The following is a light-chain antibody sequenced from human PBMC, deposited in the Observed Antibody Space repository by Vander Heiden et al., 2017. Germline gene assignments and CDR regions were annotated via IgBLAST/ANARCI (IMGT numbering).Light chain of an antibody. CDR3: QQYAVSPIT. CDR1: QSVGKNY. V-gene: IGKV3-20*01. J-gene: IGKJ5*01. Sequence: EPVLTQSPGTLSLSPGERATLSCRASQSVGKNYLGWFQQKPGQVPRLLIYDASNRATGTPDRFSGSGSGTDFTLTINRLESEDFAVYYCQQYAVSPITFGQGTRLEI. CDR2: DAS.